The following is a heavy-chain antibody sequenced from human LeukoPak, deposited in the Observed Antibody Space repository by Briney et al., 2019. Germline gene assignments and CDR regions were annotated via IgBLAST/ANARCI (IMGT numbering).Heavy chain of an antibody. CDR2: IYSGGST. J-gene: IGHJ5*02. D-gene: IGHD6-6*01. CDR3: ARGSSIAARPSDH. Sequence: GGSLRLSCAASGFTFSNLAMDWVRQAPGKGLEWVSVIYSGGSTYYADSVKGRFTISRDNSKNTLYLQMNSLRAEDTAVYYCARGSSIAARPSDHWGQGTLVTVSS. CDR1: GFTFSNLA. V-gene: IGHV3-53*01.